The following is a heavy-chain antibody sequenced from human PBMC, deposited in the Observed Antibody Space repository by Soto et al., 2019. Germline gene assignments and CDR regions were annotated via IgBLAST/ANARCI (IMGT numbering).Heavy chain of an antibody. J-gene: IGHJ4*02. CDR3: AKSAPMDAGDKYYYDF. V-gene: IGHV1-69*01. CDR2: IIPFFGTA. Sequence: QVQLVQSGTEVKKTGSSVKVSCKASGGTFSTFGISWVRQAPGQGLEWMGGIIPFFGTARYSQKFEDRITFTADESTNTDYMDLRSLTSEHTAIYYCAKSAPMDAGDKYYYDFWGQGALVTVSS. D-gene: IGHD4-17*01. CDR1: GGTFSTFG.